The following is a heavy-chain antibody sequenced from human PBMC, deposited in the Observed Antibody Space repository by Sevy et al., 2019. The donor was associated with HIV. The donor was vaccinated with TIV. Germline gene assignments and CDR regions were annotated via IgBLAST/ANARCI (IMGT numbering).Heavy chain of an antibody. CDR3: ASLGFWSDHPFCGTDV. V-gene: IGHV1-24*01. Sequence: ASVKVSCKVSGYTLSELPMHWVRQAPGKGLEWLGGFDPEDGETIYAQKFQGRVTMTEDTSTDTAYLELSRLRSEDTDVYYCASLGFWSDHPFCGTDVWGQGTTVTVSS. J-gene: IGHJ6*02. CDR1: GYTLSELP. D-gene: IGHD3-3*01. CDR2: FDPEDGET.